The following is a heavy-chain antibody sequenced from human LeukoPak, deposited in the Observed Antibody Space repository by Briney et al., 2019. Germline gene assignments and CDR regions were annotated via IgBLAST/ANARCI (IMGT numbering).Heavy chain of an antibody. V-gene: IGHV3-15*01. CDR3: IKDNGYLQY. CDR1: GFTFSSCA. Sequence: PGGSLRLSCAASGFTFSSCAMSWVRQAPGKGLEWVGRIKSKTDGGTTDYAATVKGRFTISRDDSKNTLYLQMNSLKTEDTAVYYCIKDNGYLQYRGQGTLVTVSS. CDR2: IKSKTDGGTT. J-gene: IGHJ1*01.